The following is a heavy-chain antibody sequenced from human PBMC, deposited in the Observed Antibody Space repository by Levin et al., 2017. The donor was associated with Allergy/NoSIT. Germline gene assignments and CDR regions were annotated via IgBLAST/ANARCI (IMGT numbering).Heavy chain of an antibody. Sequence: ASVKVSCKASGYTFTSYAMIWVRQAPGQGLEWMGWINTNTGNPTYAQGFTGRFVFSLDTSVSTAYLQISSLKAEDTAVYYCAIGNCSGGSCYPAQFDYWGQGTLVTVSS. CDR3: AIGNCSGGSCYPAQFDY. D-gene: IGHD2-15*01. J-gene: IGHJ4*02. CDR1: GYTFTSYA. CDR2: INTNTGNP. V-gene: IGHV7-4-1*02.